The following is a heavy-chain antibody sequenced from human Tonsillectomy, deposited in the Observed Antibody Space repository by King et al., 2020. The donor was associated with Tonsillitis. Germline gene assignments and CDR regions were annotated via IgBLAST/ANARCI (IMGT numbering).Heavy chain of an antibody. V-gene: IGHV3-53*01. CDR1: GFIFSSNY. CDR3: AREFSSGWYTYDY. Sequence: VQLVESGGGLIQPGGSLRISCAASGFIFSSNYMSWVRQAPGKGLEWVSVIYSGGSTYYADSVKGRFTISRDNSKNTLYLQMNTLRAEDTAVYYCAREFSSGWYTYDYWGQGTLVTVSS. CDR2: IYSGGST. J-gene: IGHJ4*02. D-gene: IGHD6-19*01.